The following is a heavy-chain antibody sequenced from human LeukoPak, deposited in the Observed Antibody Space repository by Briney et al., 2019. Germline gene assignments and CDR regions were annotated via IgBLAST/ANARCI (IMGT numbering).Heavy chain of an antibody. CDR3: ARVGSGYTFDY. CDR1: GGSMSSYY. Sequence: SETLSLTCTVSGGSMSSYYWSWIRQPPGKGLEWIGFIYYSGSTNYNPSLKSRVTISVDTSKNQFSLKLSSVPAADTAVYYCARVGSGYTFDYWGQGTLVTVSS. D-gene: IGHD3-22*01. J-gene: IGHJ4*02. CDR2: IYYSGST. V-gene: IGHV4-59*01.